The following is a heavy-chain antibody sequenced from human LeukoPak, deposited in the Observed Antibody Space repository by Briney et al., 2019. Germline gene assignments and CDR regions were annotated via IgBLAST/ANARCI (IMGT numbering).Heavy chain of an antibody. CDR2: IYYSGST. CDR1: GGSISSYY. CDR3: ARDTSSGWSPGY. Sequence: SETLSLTCTVSGGSISSYYWSWIRQPPGKGLEWIGYIYYSGSTNYNPSLKSRVTISVDTSKNQFSLKLSSVTAADTAVYYCARDTSSGWSPGYWGQGTLVTVSS. V-gene: IGHV4-59*12. J-gene: IGHJ4*02. D-gene: IGHD6-19*01.